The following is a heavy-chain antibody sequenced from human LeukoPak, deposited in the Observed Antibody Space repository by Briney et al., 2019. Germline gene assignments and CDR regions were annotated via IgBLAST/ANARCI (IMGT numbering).Heavy chain of an antibody. D-gene: IGHD6-19*01. J-gene: IGHJ4*02. V-gene: IGHV5-51*01. Sequence: KAGASLQISCKGSGYRFTSYWIGWVRQVPGKGLEWMGIIYPGDSDTRYSPSFQGQVTISADKSISTAYLQWSSLKASDTAMYYCARQDGSGLFYFDQWGQGTLVTVSS. CDR1: GYRFTSYW. CDR3: ARQDGSGLFYFDQ. CDR2: IYPGDSDT.